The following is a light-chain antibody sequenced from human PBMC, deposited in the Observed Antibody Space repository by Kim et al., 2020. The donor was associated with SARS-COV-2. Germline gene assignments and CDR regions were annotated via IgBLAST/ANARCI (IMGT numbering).Light chain of an antibody. Sequence: QSALTQPAPVSGSPGQSITISCTGTSSDVGGYNYVSWYQQHPGKAPKLMIYDVSNRPSGVSNRFSGSKSGNTASLTISGLQAEDEADYYCSSYTSSSTLEWVFGGGTKLTVL. CDR3: SSYTSSSTLEWV. J-gene: IGLJ3*02. CDR1: SSDVGGYNY. CDR2: DVS. V-gene: IGLV2-14*03.